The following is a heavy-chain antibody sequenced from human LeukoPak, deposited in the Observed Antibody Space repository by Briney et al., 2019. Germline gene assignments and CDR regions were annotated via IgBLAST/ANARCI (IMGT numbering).Heavy chain of an antibody. Sequence: GGSLRLSCAASGFTVSSNYMSWVRQAPGKGLEWVSVIYSGGSTYYADSVKGRFTISRDNSKNTLYLQMNSLRAEDTAVYYCARAPYSSGWYCFDYWGQGTLVTVSS. CDR3: ARAPYSSGWYCFDY. CDR2: IYSGGST. V-gene: IGHV3-66*02. CDR1: GFTVSSNY. J-gene: IGHJ4*02. D-gene: IGHD6-19*01.